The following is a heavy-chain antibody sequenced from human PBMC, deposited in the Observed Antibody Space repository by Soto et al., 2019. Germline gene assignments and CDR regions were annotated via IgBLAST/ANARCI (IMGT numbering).Heavy chain of an antibody. CDR1: GFTFSSYA. J-gene: IGHJ6*02. D-gene: IGHD2-15*01. Sequence: PGGSLRLSCAASGFTFSSYAMHWVRQAPGKGLEWVAVISYDGSNKYYADSVKGRFTISRDNSKNTLYLQMNSLRAEDTAVYYCARSSWNYDYYGMDAWGQGTTVTVSS. CDR3: ARSSWNYDYYGMDA. V-gene: IGHV3-30-3*01. CDR2: ISYDGSNK.